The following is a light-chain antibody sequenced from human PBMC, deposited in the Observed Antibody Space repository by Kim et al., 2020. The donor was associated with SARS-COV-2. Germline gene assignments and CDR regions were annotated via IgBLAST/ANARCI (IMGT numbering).Light chain of an antibody. J-gene: IGLJ1*01. CDR3: NSYAGNNTFV. CDR2: DVN. Sequence: VTTSCSGTSSDVVGYNYVSWYQQHPGQAPKLVIFDVNKRPSGVPDRFSASKSGSTASLTVSGLQPEDEADYYCNSYAGNNTFVLGTGTKVTVL. CDR1: SSDVVGYNY. V-gene: IGLV2-8*01.